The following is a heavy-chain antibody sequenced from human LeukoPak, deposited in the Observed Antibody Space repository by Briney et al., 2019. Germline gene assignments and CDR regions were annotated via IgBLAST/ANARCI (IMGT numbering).Heavy chain of an antibody. Sequence: QAGGSLRLSCAASGFTFDDYAMHWVRQAPGKGLEWVSGISWNSGSIGYADSAKGRYTISRDNAKNSLYLQMNSLRAEDTAVYYCAKDLSIVGAPQHWGQGTLVTVSS. D-gene: IGHD1-26*01. V-gene: IGHV3-9*01. CDR3: AKDLSIVGAPQH. J-gene: IGHJ1*01. CDR1: GFTFDDYA. CDR2: ISWNSGSI.